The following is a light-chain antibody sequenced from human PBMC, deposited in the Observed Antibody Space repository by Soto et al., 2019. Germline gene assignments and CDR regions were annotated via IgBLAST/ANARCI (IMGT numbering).Light chain of an antibody. Sequence: DIQMTQSPSTLSASVGDRVTITCRASQSISKWLAWYQQKPGKAPKLLIYDASSVESGVPSRFSGSGSGTEFTLTISSLQSEDFALYFCQQYNDYWTFGQGTKVDIK. CDR1: QSISKW. CDR3: QQYNDYWT. J-gene: IGKJ1*01. V-gene: IGKV1-5*01. CDR2: DAS.